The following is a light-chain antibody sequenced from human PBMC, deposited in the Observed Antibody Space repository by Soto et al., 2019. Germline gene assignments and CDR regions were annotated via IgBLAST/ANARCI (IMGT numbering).Light chain of an antibody. Sequence: DVVLTQSPLSLPVTLGRPVSISRRPSQSLIYNDGVTHLNWFQQRPGQSPRRXIYRVSNRESGVQDRFRRSGSGTKCTRQLSSVEAEDEWIDSCMQGTHWPRTFGEGTKVDIK. V-gene: IGKV2-30*01. J-gene: IGKJ1*01. CDR2: RVS. CDR3: MQGTHWPRT. CDR1: QSLIYNDGVTH.